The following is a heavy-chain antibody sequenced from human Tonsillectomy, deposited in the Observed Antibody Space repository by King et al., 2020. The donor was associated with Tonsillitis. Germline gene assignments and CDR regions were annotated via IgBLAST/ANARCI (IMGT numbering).Heavy chain of an antibody. J-gene: IGHJ4*02. Sequence: QLVQSGGGLVKPGGSLRLSCAASGFTFSSYSMNWVRQAPGKGLEWVSSISSSSNYIYYADSVKGRFTISRDNAKNSLYLQMNSLRAEDTAVYYCAREGGDYGDYFDYGGQGTLVTVSS. CDR3: AREGGDYGDYFDY. CDR2: ISSSSNYI. CDR1: GFTFSSYS. D-gene: IGHD4-17*01. V-gene: IGHV3-21*01.